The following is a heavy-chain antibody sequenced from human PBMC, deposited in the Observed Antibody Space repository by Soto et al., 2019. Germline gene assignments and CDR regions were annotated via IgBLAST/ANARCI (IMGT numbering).Heavy chain of an antibody. CDR2: INHSGST. J-gene: IGHJ3*02. Sequence: SETLSLTCAVYGGSFRGYYWSLIRQPPGKGLEWIGEINHSGSTNYNPSLKSRVTISVDTSKNQFSLKLSSVTAADSSVYYCPRAPSGGYAFDIWGQGTMLTVSS. V-gene: IGHV4-34*01. CDR1: GGSFRGYY. CDR3: PRAPSGGYAFDI. D-gene: IGHD3-10*01.